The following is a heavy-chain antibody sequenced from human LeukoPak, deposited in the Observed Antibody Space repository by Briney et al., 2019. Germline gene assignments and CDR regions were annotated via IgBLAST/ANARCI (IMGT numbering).Heavy chain of an antibody. CDR1: GYTFSNYD. CDR2: INTNTGKP. D-gene: IGHD3-3*01. Sequence: ASVKVSCKASGYTFSNYDMNWVRQAPGQGLEWMGWINTNTGKPTYAQGFTGRFVFSLDTSVSTAYLQISSLKAEDTAVYYCARVGPYYDFSSGYSYSVDNWFDPWGQGTLVTVSS. CDR3: ARVGPYYDFSSGYSYSVDNWFDP. V-gene: IGHV7-4-1*02. J-gene: IGHJ5*02.